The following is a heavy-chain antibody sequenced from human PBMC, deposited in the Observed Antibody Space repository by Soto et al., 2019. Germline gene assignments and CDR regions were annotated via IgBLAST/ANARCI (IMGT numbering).Heavy chain of an antibody. Sequence: QVQLVQSGAEVKKPGSSVKVSCKTSGGTFRNDIITWVRQAPGQGLEWIGRIIPLLDTTNYAQSFQGRVKITADKSTGTAYMELNSLRSEDTAVYFCVRNSPIGSTFSGYDGIDYWGQGTLVTVSS. CDR2: IIPLLDTT. CDR3: VRNSPIGSTFSGYDGIDY. CDR1: GGTFRNDI. D-gene: IGHD5-12*01. J-gene: IGHJ4*02. V-gene: IGHV1-69*08.